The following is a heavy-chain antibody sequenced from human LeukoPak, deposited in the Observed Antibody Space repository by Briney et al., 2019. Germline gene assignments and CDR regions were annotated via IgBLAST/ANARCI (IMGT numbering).Heavy chain of an antibody. CDR2: IGSSSGAI. J-gene: IGHJ6*02. V-gene: IGHV3-48*02. CDR3: ARDANYYYCMDV. CDR1: GFTFRSYR. Sequence: GGSLRLSCAASGFTFRSYRLNWGRHAPGKGLEWISYIGSSSGAIYYADSVKGRFTISRDNAKNSLYLQMNSLRDEDTAVYYCARDANYYYCMDVWGQGTTVTVSS.